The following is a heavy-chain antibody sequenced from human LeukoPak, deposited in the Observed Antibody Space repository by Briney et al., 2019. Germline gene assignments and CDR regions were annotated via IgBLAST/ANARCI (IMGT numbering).Heavy chain of an antibody. CDR2: ISSSGSTI. CDR1: GFTFSDYY. V-gene: IGHV3-11*04. D-gene: IGHD4-11*01. Sequence: GGSLRLSCAASGFTFSDYYMGWIRQAPGKGLEWVSYISSSGSTIYYADSVKGRFTISRDNAKNSLYLQMNSLRAEDTAVYYCARHRYSNYAEGFDYWGQGTLVTVSS. J-gene: IGHJ4*02. CDR3: ARHRYSNYAEGFDY.